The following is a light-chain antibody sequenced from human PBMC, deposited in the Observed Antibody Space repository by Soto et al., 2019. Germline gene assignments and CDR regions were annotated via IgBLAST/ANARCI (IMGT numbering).Light chain of an antibody. CDR2: EVT. J-gene: IGLJ1*01. CDR1: SSDVGGYDY. V-gene: IGLV2-14*01. Sequence: QSALTQPASVSGSPGQSIAISCTGTSSDVGGYDYVSWYQQHPDKAPKLMIYEVTKRPSGVSNRFSGSKPGNTASLTISGLQTEADDDYYCSSHTSGNIRVLGSGTKVTVL. CDR3: SSHTSGNIRV.